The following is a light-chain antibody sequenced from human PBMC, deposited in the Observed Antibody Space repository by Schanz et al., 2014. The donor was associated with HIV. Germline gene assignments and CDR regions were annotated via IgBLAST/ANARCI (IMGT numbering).Light chain of an antibody. CDR1: QNISPW. J-gene: IGKJ2*02. CDR2: EAS. V-gene: IGKV1-5*03. CDR3: QHYYSYPCT. Sequence: DIQMTQSPSTLSASVGDRVSLTCRASQNISPWLAWYQQKPGRPPKLLIYEASTLETGVPSRFSGSGSGTDFTLTISTLQADDFATYYCQHYYSYPCTFGQGTELEIK.